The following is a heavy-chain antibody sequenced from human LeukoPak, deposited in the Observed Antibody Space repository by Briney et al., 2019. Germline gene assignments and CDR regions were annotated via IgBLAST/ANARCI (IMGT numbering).Heavy chain of an antibody. D-gene: IGHD2-21*02. CDR3: ARAYCGGDCYPPLYDY. CDR1: GGTFSSYA. V-gene: IGHV1-69*05. J-gene: IGHJ4*02. CDR2: IIPIFGTA. Sequence: SVKVSCKVSGGTFSSYAISWVRQAPGQGLEWMGGIIPIFGTANYAQKFQGRVTITTDESTSTAYMELSSLRSEDTAVYYCARAYCGGDCYPPLYDYWGQGTLVTVSS.